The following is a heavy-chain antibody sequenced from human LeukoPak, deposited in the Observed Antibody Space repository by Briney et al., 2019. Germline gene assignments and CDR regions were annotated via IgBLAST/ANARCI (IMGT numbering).Heavy chain of an antibody. Sequence: GRSLRLSCAASGFTFSTYGMHWVRQAPGKGLEWVAVISYDGSNKYYADSVKGRFTIFRGNSKNTLYLQMNSLRAEDTAVYYCAKDHSSSWYWSFDLWGRGTLVTVSS. CDR2: ISYDGSNK. V-gene: IGHV3-30*18. CDR3: AKDHSSSWYWSFDL. D-gene: IGHD6-13*01. CDR1: GFTFSTYG. J-gene: IGHJ2*01.